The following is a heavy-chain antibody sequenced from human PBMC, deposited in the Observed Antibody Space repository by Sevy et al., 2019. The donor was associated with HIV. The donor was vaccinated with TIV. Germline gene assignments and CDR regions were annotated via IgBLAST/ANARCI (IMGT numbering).Heavy chain of an antibody. V-gene: IGHV4-34*01. Sequence: SETLSLTCAVYGGSFNGYYWSWIRQPPGKGLEWIGEMNHSGSTNYNPSLKSRVTISVDTSKNQFSLKLGSVTAADTAVYYCAREDCSGGSCHSFDFWGQGTLVTVSS. CDR3: AREDCSGGSCHSFDF. J-gene: IGHJ4*02. CDR1: GGSFNGYY. D-gene: IGHD2-15*01. CDR2: MNHSGST.